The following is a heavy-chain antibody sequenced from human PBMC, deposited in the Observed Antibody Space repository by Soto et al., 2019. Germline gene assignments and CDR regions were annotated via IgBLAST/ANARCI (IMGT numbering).Heavy chain of an antibody. J-gene: IGHJ4*02. V-gene: IGHV1-18*01. CDR2: ISAHNGNT. CDR1: GHDFTTYG. D-gene: IGHD1-1*01. Sequence: QVHLVQSGAEVKKPGASVKVSCKGSGHDFTTYGITWVRHAPGQGLAWMTWISAHNGNTDYAQNLQGRVTVTRDTSTSTAYMELRSLRSDATAVYYCARGRYGDYWGQGALVPVSS. CDR3: ARGRYGDY.